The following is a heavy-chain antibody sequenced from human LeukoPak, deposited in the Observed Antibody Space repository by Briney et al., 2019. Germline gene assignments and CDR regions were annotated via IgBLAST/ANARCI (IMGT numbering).Heavy chain of an antibody. CDR3: AKSLGLGAMIVVVITSKFLPFDL. D-gene: IGHD3-22*01. J-gene: IGHJ4*02. CDR2: ISYDGSNK. Sequence: EPGGSLRLSCAASGFTFRSYAMHGVRPAPGKGLEWLAVISYDGSNKYYADSVKGRFTISKDNYTNTLYLQLNSLRAEDRALLYCAKSLGLGAMIVVVITSKFLPFDLWDQENVVTVSS. CDR1: GFTFRSYA. V-gene: IGHV3-30-3*02.